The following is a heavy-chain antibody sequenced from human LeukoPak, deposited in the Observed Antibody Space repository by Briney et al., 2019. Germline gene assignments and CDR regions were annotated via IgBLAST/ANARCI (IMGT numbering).Heavy chain of an antibody. V-gene: IGHV3-7*03. CDR2: IKQDGSEK. Sequence: PGGSLRLSCAASGFTFSSYWMSWVRQAPGKGLEWVANIKQDGSEKYYVDSVKGRFTISRDNAKNSLYLQMNSLRAEDTAVYYCAREGAASGIYFDYWGQGTLVTVFS. J-gene: IGHJ4*02. D-gene: IGHD1-26*01. CDR1: GFTFSSYW. CDR3: AREGAASGIYFDY.